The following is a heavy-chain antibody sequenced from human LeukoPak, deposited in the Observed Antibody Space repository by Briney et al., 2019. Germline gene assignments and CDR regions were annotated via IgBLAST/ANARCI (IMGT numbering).Heavy chain of an antibody. Sequence: PSETLSLTCTVSGGSIRTFYLSWIRQPVGKGLEWIGRMSPSATTYNPSLKSRVTMSIDTSKSQFSLKLSSVTAADTAVYYCAGEGSGWPTSVVVDYWGQGTLVTVSS. CDR3: AGEGSGWPTSVVVDY. CDR1: GGSIRTFY. CDR2: MSPSATT. V-gene: IGHV4-4*07. J-gene: IGHJ4*02. D-gene: IGHD6-19*01.